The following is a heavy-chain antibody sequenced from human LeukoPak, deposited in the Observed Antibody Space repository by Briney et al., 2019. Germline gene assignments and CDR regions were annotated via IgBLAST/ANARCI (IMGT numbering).Heavy chain of an antibody. Sequence: ASVKVSCKVSGYTLTELSMHWVRQAPGKGLEWMGGFDPEDGETINAQKFQGRVTMTEDTSTDTAYMDLSSLISEDTAVYYCATDTEMGIAVAGTLGYWGQGTLVTVSS. V-gene: IGHV1-24*01. CDR2: FDPEDGET. D-gene: IGHD6-19*01. CDR1: GYTLTELS. J-gene: IGHJ4*02. CDR3: ATDTEMGIAVAGTLGY.